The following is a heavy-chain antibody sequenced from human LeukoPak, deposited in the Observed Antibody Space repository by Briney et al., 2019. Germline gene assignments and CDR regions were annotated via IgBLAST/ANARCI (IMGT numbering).Heavy chain of an antibody. J-gene: IGHJ4*02. CDR2: VNGSGDTT. Sequence: GGSLRLSCAASGFIFSNYAMSWVRQAPGKGPEWVSAVNGSGDTTYYADSVKGRFTISRDNSKNTMYLEMNSLRGEDTAVYYCAKDLREVAGRGPFDYWGQGTLVTVSS. CDR3: AKDLREVAGRGPFDY. V-gene: IGHV3-23*01. D-gene: IGHD6-19*01. CDR1: GFIFSNYA.